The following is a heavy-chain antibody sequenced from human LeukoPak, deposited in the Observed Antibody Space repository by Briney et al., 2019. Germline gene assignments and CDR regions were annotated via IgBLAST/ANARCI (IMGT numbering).Heavy chain of an antibody. D-gene: IGHD3-10*01. CDR2: ISSSSSYI. J-gene: IGHJ6*03. V-gene: IGHV3-21*04. CDR3: AHSHGVVWFGEWVLHYYMDV. CDR1: GFTFSSYS. Sequence: GGSLRLSCAASGFTFSSYSMNWVRQAPGKGLEWVSSISSSSSYIYYADSVKGRFTISRDNAKNSLYLQMNSLRAEDTAVYYCAHSHGVVWFGEWVLHYYMDVWGKGTTVTVSS.